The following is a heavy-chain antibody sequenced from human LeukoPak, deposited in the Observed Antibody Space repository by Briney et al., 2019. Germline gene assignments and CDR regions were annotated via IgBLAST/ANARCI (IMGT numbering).Heavy chain of an antibody. CDR2: IDSDGSST. J-gene: IGHJ4*02. Sequence: GSLRLSCAASGFTFSSYWMHWVRQTPGKGLVWVSRIDSDGSSTTYADSVKGRFTMSRDNAKNTLYLQMNSLRAEDTAVYYCARGDSSSSFDYWGQGTLVTVSS. D-gene: IGHD6-6*01. CDR3: ARGDSSSSFDY. V-gene: IGHV3-74*01. CDR1: GFTFSSYW.